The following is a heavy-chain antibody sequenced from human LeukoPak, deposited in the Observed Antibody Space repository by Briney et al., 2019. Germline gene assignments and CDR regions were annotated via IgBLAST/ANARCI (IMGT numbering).Heavy chain of an antibody. CDR1: GYTFTSYY. J-gene: IGHJ6*02. CDR2: INPSGGST. CDR3: ARAKLEHLGPHYYGMDV. V-gene: IGHV1-46*01. Sequence: GSVKVSCKASGYTFTSYYMHWVRQAPGQGLEWMGIINPSGGSTSYAQKFQGRVTMTRDTSTSTVYMELSSLRSEDTAVYYCARAKLEHLGPHYYGMDVWGQGTTVTVSS. D-gene: IGHD1/OR15-1a*01.